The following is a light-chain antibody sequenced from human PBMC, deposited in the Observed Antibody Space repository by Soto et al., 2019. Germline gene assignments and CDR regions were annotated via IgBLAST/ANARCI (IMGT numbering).Light chain of an antibody. CDR2: PAS. CDR1: QSIGSY. J-gene: IGKJ2*01. V-gene: IGKV1-39*01. Sequence: DIQMTQSPSSLSASVGDRVTITCRASQSIGSYLTGCQQKVGEAPNLLFYPASTLQSGVPSRFSGSGAGTDITLTITSLQPEDFSTYFCQQSYSTPYTFGQGTKL. CDR3: QQSYSTPYT.